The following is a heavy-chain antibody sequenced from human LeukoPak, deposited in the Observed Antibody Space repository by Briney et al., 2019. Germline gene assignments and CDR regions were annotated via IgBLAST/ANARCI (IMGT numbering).Heavy chain of an antibody. CDR2: IHYSGST. CDR1: GGPIRTYQ. J-gene: IGHJ6*03. Sequence: SETLSLTCTISGGPIRTYQWSWIRQPPGKGLEWIGNIHYSGSTNYNPSLKSRVTISVDTSKNQFSLKLSSVTAADTAVYYCARVGYSYANWNYYYYLDVWGKGTTVTVSS. CDR3: ARVGYSYANWNYYYYLDV. D-gene: IGHD5-18*01. V-gene: IGHV4-59*01.